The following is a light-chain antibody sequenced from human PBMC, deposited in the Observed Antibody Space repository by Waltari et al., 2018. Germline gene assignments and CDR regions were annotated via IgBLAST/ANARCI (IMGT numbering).Light chain of an antibody. CDR3: AAWDGGLKVRL. V-gene: IGLV1-47*01. Sequence: QSVVTQPPSASGTPGQRVTISCSGSSSNIGSNYVFWYQQFPGPAPSLLIYRNDQRPSGVPERFSGSKSGTSASLAINGLRSEDEADYYCAAWDGGLKVRLFGGGTKLTVL. J-gene: IGLJ3*02. CDR1: SSNIGSNY. CDR2: RND.